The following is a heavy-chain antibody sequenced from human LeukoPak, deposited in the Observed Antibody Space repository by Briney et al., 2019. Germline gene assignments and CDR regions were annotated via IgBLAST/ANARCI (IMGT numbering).Heavy chain of an antibody. CDR3: ARASHYDYVWGSYLNYYYYMDV. V-gene: IGHV1-2*06. D-gene: IGHD3-16*02. J-gene: IGHJ6*03. Sequence: GAPVKVSCKASGYTFTGYYMHWVRQAPGQGLEWMGRINPNSGGTNYAQKFQGRVTMTRDTSISTAYMELSRLRSDDTAVYYCARASHYDYVWGSYLNYYYYMDVWGKGTTVTVSS. CDR1: GYTFTGYY. CDR2: INPNSGGT.